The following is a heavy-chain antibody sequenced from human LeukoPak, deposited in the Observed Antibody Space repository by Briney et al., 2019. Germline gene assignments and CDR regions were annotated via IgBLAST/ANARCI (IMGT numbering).Heavy chain of an antibody. V-gene: IGHV3-21*01. J-gene: IGHJ4*02. Sequence: GGSLRLSCAASGFTFSSYSMNWVRQAPGKGLEWVSSISSSSSYIYYADSVKGRFTISRDNAKNSLYLQMNSLRAEDTAVHYCAGGVAVAGHFDYWGQGTLVTVSS. CDR2: ISSSSSYI. CDR3: AGGVAVAGHFDY. D-gene: IGHD6-19*01. CDR1: GFTFSSYS.